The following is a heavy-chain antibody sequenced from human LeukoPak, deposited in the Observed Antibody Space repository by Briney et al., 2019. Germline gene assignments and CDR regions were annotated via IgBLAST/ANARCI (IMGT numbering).Heavy chain of an antibody. J-gene: IGHJ4*02. Sequence: GASVKVSCKASGGTFSSYAISWVRQAPGQGLEWMGGIIPIFGTANYAQKFQGRVTITADESTSTAYMELSSLRSDDTAVYYCARGYGFGEFNFDYWGQGTLVTVSS. D-gene: IGHD3-10*01. CDR2: IIPIFGTA. CDR1: GGTFSSYA. V-gene: IGHV1-69*13. CDR3: ARGYGFGEFNFDY.